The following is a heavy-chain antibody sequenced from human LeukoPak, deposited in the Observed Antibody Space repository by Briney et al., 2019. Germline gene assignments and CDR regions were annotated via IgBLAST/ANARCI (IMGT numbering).Heavy chain of an antibody. V-gene: IGHV4-38-2*02. J-gene: IGHJ4*02. D-gene: IGHD5-18*01. Sequence: PSETLSLTCTVSGYSISSGYYWGWIRQAPGKGLEWIGSIYYSGNTYYNPSLKSRVTISVDTSKNQISLKLSSVTAADTAVYYCAKLRGSNYGYIDYWGQGTLVTVSS. CDR1: GYSISSGYY. CDR3: AKLRGSNYGYIDY. CDR2: IYYSGNT.